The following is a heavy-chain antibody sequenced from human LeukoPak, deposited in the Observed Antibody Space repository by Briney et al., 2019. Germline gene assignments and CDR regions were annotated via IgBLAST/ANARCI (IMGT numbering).Heavy chain of an antibody. CDR1: GFTFSSYA. V-gene: IGHV3-23*01. D-gene: IGHD3-9*01. J-gene: IGHJ4*02. Sequence: GGSLRLSCAASGFTFSSYAMNWVRQAPGKGLEWVSGISGSGGNTYYADSVKGRFTISRDNSKSTLYLQMNSLRAEDTAVYYCARSQRYFDFDHWGQGTLVTVSS. CDR3: ARSQRYFDFDH. CDR2: ISGSGGNT.